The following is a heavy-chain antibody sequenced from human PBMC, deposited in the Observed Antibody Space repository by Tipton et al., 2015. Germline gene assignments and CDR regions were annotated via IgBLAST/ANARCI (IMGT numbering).Heavy chain of an antibody. CDR2: ISHSGNT. CDR3: ARIRGRYVMDY. J-gene: IGHJ4*02. Sequence: TLSLTCTVSGGSISRYYWGWIRQPPGKGLEWIGSISHSGNTYYNPSLKSRVTMSRDTSKNQFSLKLTSVTAADTAVYYCARIRGRYVMDYWGQGTLVTVSS. V-gene: IGHV4-59*04. D-gene: IGHD3-16*01. CDR1: GGSISRYY.